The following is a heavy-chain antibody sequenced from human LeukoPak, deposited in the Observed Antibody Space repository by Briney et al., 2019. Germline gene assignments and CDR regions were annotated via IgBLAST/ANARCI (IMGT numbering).Heavy chain of an antibody. V-gene: IGHV3-43D*03. Sequence: GGSLRLSCAASGFTLDDYAMHWVRQAPGKGLEWVSLICWDGGSTYYADSVKGRFTISRDHSKNSLYLQMSSLRAEDTALYYCAKAVAGIKQRYYYYYMDGWGKGTTVTVS. D-gene: IGHD6-19*01. CDR3: AKAVAGIKQRYYYYYMDG. CDR2: ICWDGGST. CDR1: GFTLDDYA. J-gene: IGHJ6*03.